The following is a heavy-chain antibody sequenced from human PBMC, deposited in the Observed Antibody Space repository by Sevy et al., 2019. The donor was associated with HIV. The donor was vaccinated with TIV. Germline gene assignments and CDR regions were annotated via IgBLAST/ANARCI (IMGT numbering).Heavy chain of an antibody. V-gene: IGHV3-9*03. J-gene: IGHJ6*02. Sequence: GGSLRLSCAASGFNFDDYAMHWDRQAPGKGLEWVSGISWNSGSIGYANSVKGRFTISRDNAKKSLFLQMNSLRTEDMALYYCAKGLGLYYYYAMDVWGQGTTVTVSS. CDR3: AKGLGLYYYYAMDV. CDR2: ISWNSGSI. CDR1: GFNFDDYA.